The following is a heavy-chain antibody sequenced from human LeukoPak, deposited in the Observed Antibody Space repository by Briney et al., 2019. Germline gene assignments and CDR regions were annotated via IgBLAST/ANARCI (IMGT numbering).Heavy chain of an antibody. J-gene: IGHJ4*02. Sequence: ASVKVSCKASGYTFTEHFIHWVRQAPGQGLQYMGWIHPASANTVYAQMFHGRVTLTRDTPATTTYMELSGLRSDDAAVYYCARDLRPANLWGQGTLVTVSS. CDR3: ARDLRPANL. CDR1: GYTFTEHF. D-gene: IGHD1-7*01. V-gene: IGHV1-2*02. CDR2: IHPASANT.